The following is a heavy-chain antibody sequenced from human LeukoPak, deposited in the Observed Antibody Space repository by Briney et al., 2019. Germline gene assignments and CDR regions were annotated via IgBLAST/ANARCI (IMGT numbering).Heavy chain of an antibody. CDR2: IYYSGST. CDR3: ATLTDYDSSGYGY. J-gene: IGHJ4*02. V-gene: IGHV4-39*01. Sequence: PSETLSLTCTVSGGSISSSSYYWGWIRQPPGKGLEWIGSIYYSGSTYYNPSLKSRVTISVDTSKNQFSLKLSSVTAADTAVYYCATLTDYDSSGYGYWGQGTLVTVSS. CDR1: GGSISSSSYY. D-gene: IGHD3-22*01.